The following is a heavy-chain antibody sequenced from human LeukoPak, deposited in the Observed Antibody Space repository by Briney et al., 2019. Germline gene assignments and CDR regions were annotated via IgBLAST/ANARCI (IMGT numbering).Heavy chain of an antibody. J-gene: IGHJ5*02. CDR2: MNPNSGNT. CDR3: ARGGWLEGYNWFDP. V-gene: IGHV1-8*01. D-gene: IGHD6-19*01. Sequence: ASVKVSRKASGYTFTSYDINWVRQATGQGLEWMGWMNPNSGNTGYAQKFQGRVTMTRNTSISTAYTELSSLRSEDTAVYYCARGGWLEGYNWFDPWGQGTLVTVSS. CDR1: GYTFTSYD.